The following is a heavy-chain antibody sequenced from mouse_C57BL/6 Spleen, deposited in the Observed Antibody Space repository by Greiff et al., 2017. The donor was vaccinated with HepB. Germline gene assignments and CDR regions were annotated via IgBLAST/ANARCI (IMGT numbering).Heavy chain of an antibody. J-gene: IGHJ4*01. CDR3: ARGEDYAMDY. V-gene: IGHV1-4*01. CDR1: GYTFTSYT. Sequence: LQESGAELARPGASVKMSCKASGYTFTSYTMHWVKQRPGQGLEWIGYINPSSGYTKYNQKFKDKATLTADKSSSTAYMQLSSLTSEDSAVYYCARGEDYAMDYWGQGTSVTVSS. CDR2: INPSSGYT.